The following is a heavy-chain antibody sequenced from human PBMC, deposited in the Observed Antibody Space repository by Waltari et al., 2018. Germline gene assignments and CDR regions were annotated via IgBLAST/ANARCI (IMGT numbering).Heavy chain of an antibody. V-gene: IGHV1-8*01. J-gene: IGHJ6*03. CDR1: GYTFTSYD. D-gene: IGHD3-16*01. CDR3: ARMGLRGGYYYYYMDV. CDR2: MNPNSGNQ. Sequence: QVQLVQSGAEVKKPGASVKVSCKASGYTFTSYDINWVRQATGQGREWMGWMNPNSGNQGYAQKFQGGVTMTRNTSISTAYMELSSLRSEDTAVYYCARMGLRGGYYYYYMDVWGKGTTVTVSS.